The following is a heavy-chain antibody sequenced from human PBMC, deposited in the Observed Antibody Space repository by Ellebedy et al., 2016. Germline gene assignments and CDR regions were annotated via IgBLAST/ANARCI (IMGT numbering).Heavy chain of an antibody. CDR1: GDSISSYY. CDR2: IYYSEST. D-gene: IGHD1-26*01. V-gene: IGHV4-59*01. CDR3: AKSWAPSGYSGSYLGIIGYGWFDP. Sequence: GSLRLSCTVSGDSISSYYWSWIRQPPGKGLEWIGYIYYSESTNYNPSLKSRVTISLDTSKNKFSLKMSSVTAADTAVYYCAKSWAPSGYSGSYLGIIGYGWFDPWGQGTLVTVSS. J-gene: IGHJ5*02.